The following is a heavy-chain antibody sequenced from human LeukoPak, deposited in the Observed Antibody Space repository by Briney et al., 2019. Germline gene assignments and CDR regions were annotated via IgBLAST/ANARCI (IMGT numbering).Heavy chain of an antibody. CDR3: ARGGGRSYWFDP. V-gene: IGHV4-59*01. J-gene: IGHJ5*02. Sequence: PSETLSLTCTVSGGSISSYYWSWIRQPPGKGLEWIGYIYYSGSTNYNPSLKSRVTISVDTSKNQFSLNLSSVTAADTAMYYCARGGGRSYWFDPWGQGTLVTASS. CDR2: IYYSGST. D-gene: IGHD3-3*01. CDR1: GGSISSYY.